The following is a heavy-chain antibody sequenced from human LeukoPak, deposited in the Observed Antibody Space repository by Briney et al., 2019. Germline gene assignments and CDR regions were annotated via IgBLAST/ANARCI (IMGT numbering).Heavy chain of an antibody. Sequence: SETLSLTCTVSGYSISSGYYWGWIRQPPGKGLEWIGSIYHSGSTYYNPSLKSRVTISVDTSKNQFSLKLSSVTAAGTAVYFCARAYSSSWYFNWFDPWGQGTLVTVSS. CDR2: IYHSGST. CDR1: GYSISSGYY. D-gene: IGHD6-13*01. V-gene: IGHV4-38-2*02. CDR3: ARAYSSSWYFNWFDP. J-gene: IGHJ5*02.